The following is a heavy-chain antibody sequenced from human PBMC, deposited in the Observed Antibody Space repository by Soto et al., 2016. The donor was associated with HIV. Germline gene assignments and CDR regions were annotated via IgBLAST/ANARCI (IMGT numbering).Heavy chain of an antibody. CDR1: GSTVSNNY. V-gene: IGHV3-66*01. Sequence: EVQLVESGGGLVQPGGSLRLSCAASGSTVSNNYMSWVRQAPGKGLEWVSVIYSGGNTYYADSVKGRFIISRDNSKNTLYLQMNSLRAEDTAVYYCVRDENYYEAYGMDVWGQGTTVTVSS. D-gene: IGHD3-22*01. CDR2: IYSGGNT. J-gene: IGHJ6*02. CDR3: VRDENYYEAYGMDV.